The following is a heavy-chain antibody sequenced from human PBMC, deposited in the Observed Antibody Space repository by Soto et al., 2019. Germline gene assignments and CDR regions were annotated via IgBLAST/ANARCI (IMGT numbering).Heavy chain of an antibody. Sequence: EVQLLESGGGLVQPGGSLRLSCAASGFTFKNYAMSWARQAPGKGLEWVSGISGGGGSIHYADSVKGRFTISRDNSKNTLCLQMNSLRVEDTAVYYCAKAGPLRVLGYLGPYYYYGMDVWGQGTTVTVSS. V-gene: IGHV3-23*01. J-gene: IGHJ6*02. CDR2: ISGGGGSI. D-gene: IGHD3-3*01. CDR1: GFTFKNYA. CDR3: AKAGPLRVLGYLGPYYYYGMDV.